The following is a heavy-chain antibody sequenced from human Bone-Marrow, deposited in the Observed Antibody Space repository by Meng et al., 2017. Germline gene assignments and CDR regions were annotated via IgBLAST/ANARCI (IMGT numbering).Heavy chain of an antibody. D-gene: IGHD3-3*01. CDR1: GFSLSTSGVG. CDR3: AHSLNYYDFWSGHIRGWFDP. J-gene: IGHJ5*02. Sequence: SGPTLVKPTQTLTLTCTFSGFSLSTSGVGVGWIRQPPGKALEWLALIYWDDDKRYSPFLKSRLTITKDTSKNQVVLTMTNMDPVDTATYYCAHSLNYYDFWSGHIRGWFDPWGQGTLVTVSS. V-gene: IGHV2-5*02. CDR2: IYWDDDK.